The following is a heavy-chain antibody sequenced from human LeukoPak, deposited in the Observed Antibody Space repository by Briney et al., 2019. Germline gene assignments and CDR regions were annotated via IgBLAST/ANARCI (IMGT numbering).Heavy chain of an antibody. V-gene: IGHV1-18*01. CDR2: ISAYNGNT. Sequence: EASVKVSCKASGYTFTSYGISWVRQAPGQGLEWMGWISAYNGNTNYAQKLQGRVTMTTDTSTSTAYMELRSQRSGDTAVYYCARVDVVVVPAPTGYWGQGTLVTVSS. J-gene: IGHJ4*02. CDR1: GYTFTSYG. CDR3: ARVDVVVVPAPTGY. D-gene: IGHD2-2*01.